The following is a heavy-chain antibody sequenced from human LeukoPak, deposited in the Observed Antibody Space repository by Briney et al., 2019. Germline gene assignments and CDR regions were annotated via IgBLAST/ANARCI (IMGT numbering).Heavy chain of an antibody. J-gene: IGHJ6*03. CDR2: INTDGSTT. CDR1: GFTFSTYW. V-gene: IGHV3-74*01. Sequence: HSGGSLRLSCAASGFTFSTYWMHWVRQAPGKGLVWVSRINTDGSTTGYADSVKGRFTISRDNAKNTLYLQMNSLRAEDTAVYYCARDGSLWFGELLSNYYYYMDVWGKGTTVTVSS. D-gene: IGHD3-10*01. CDR3: ARDGSLWFGELLSNYYYYMDV.